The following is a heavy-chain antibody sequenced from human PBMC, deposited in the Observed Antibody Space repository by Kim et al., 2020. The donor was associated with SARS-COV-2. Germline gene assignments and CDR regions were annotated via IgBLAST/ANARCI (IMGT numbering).Heavy chain of an antibody. CDR1: HGSLTHYY. Sequence: SETLSLTCTVSHGSLTHYYWSWLRQPPGKGLEWIGYIFYSGNSYYNPSLKSRVIISIDTSKNQFSLKLSSVTAADKAVYYCARGWGSSNFDPPAYWGQGT. J-gene: IGHJ4*02. V-gene: IGHV4-59*01. CDR3: ARGWGSSNFDPPAY. D-gene: IGHD3-16*01. CDR2: IFYSGNS.